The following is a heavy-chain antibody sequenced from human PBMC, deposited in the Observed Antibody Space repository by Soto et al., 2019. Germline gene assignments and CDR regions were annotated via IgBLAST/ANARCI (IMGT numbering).Heavy chain of an antibody. Sequence: QLQLQESGPGLVKPSETLSLTCTVSGGSISSSSYYWGWIRQPPGKGLEWIGSIYYSGSTYYNPSLKSRVTISVDTSKNQFSLKLSSVTAADTAVYYCAIPYGSGSYQDDYWGQGTLVTVSS. CDR2: IYYSGST. V-gene: IGHV4-39*01. CDR1: GGSISSSSYY. J-gene: IGHJ4*02. D-gene: IGHD3-10*01. CDR3: AIPYGSGSYQDDY.